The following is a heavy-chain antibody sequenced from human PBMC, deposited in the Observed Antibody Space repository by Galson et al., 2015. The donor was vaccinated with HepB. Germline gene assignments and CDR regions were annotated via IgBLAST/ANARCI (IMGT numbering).Heavy chain of an antibody. CDR1: GFTFSGSA. J-gene: IGHJ4*02. D-gene: IGHD5-12*01. CDR2: IRSKANSYAT. CDR3: MAIVATQGGRAYFDY. V-gene: IGHV3-73*01. Sequence: SLRLSCAASGFTFSGSAMHWVRQASGKGLEWVGRIRSKANSYATAYAASVKGRFTISRDDSKNTAYLQMNSLKTEDTAVYYCMAIVATQGGRAYFDYWGQGTLVTVSS.